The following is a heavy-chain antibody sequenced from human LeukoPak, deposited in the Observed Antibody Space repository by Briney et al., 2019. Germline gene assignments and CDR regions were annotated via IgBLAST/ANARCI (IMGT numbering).Heavy chain of an antibody. CDR3: ARKYYDILTGYYVFDY. Sequence: ASVKVSCKASGYTFTSYDINWVRQATGQGLEWMGWMNPNSGNTGYAQKFQGRVTMTRNTSISTAYMELSSLRSEDTAVYYCARKYYDILTGYYVFDYWGQGTLVTVSS. CDR1: GYTFTSYD. V-gene: IGHV1-8*01. CDR2: MNPNSGNT. J-gene: IGHJ4*02. D-gene: IGHD3-9*01.